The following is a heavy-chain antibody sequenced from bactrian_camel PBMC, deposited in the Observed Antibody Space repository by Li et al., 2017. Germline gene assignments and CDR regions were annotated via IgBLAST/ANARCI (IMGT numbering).Heavy chain of an antibody. CDR3: ARKPAAYPCMVPAEKFRS. CDR1: AYTDCNYA. CDR2: VDPSGGTR. J-gene: IGHJ4*01. D-gene: IGHD1*01. Sequence: QLVASGGGSVQAGGSLRLSCRVSAYTDCNYAMSWYRQAPGKERESVSEVDPSGGTRYTDSVKGRFTISQDGAKTAVSLQMNSLKPEDTGTYYCARKPAAYPCMVPAEKFRSWGTGTQVTV. V-gene: IGHV3S40*01.